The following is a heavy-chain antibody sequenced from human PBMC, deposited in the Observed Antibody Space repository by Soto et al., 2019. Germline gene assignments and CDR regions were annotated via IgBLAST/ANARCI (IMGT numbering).Heavy chain of an antibody. CDR1: CGSISSGGYY. V-gene: IGHV4-31*03. CDR3: ARIYYGSGSYYDNWFDP. J-gene: IGHJ5*02. Sequence: PSETLSLTCTVSCGSISSGGYYCSWIRQHPGKGLEWIGYIYYSGSTYYNPSLKSRVTISVDTSKNQFSLKLSSVTAADTAVYYCARIYYGSGSYYDNWFDPWGQGTLVTVSS. CDR2: IYYSGST. D-gene: IGHD3-10*01.